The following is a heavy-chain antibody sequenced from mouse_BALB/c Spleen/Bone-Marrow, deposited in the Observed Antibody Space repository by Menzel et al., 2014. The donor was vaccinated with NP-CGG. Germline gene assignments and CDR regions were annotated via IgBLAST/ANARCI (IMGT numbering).Heavy chain of an antibody. CDR3: ARSYYGSPYFDY. V-gene: IGHV1-54*01. D-gene: IGHD1-1*01. J-gene: IGHJ2*01. Sequence: QVQLQQSGAELVRPGTSVKVSCKASGYAFTNYLIEWVKQRPGQGLEWIGVINPGSGGTNYNEKFKGKATLTADKSSSTAYMQFGSLTSDDSAVYFCARSYYGSPYFDYWGQGTTLTVSS. CDR1: GYAFTNYL. CDR2: INPGSGGT.